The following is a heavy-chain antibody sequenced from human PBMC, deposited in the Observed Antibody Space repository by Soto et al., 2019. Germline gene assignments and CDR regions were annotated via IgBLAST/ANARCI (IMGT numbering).Heavy chain of an antibody. V-gene: IGHV1-8*01. CDR2: MNPNSGNT. J-gene: IGHJ6*02. D-gene: IGHD6-13*01. Sequence: GASVKVSCKASGYTFTSYDINWVRQATGQGLEWMGWMNPNSGNTGYAQKFQGRVTISKDTSKSQVVLTMTNMDPVDTATYYCARIQELIAAAGPYYYYGMDVWGQGTTVTVSS. CDR3: ARIQELIAAAGPYYYYGMDV. CDR1: GYTFTSYD.